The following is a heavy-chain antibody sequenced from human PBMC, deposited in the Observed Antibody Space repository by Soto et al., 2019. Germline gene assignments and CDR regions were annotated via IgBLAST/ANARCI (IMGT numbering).Heavy chain of an antibody. CDR1: GGSFSGYY. CDR2: INHSGST. J-gene: IGHJ4*02. CDR3: ARHFAFFDS. Sequence: SETLSLTCAVYGGSFSGYYWSWIRQPPGKGLEWIGEINHSGSTNYNPSLKSRVTISVDTSKNQFSLNLASVTAADTAVYFCARHFAFFDSRGQGTLVTGSS. V-gene: IGHV4-34*01. D-gene: IGHD3-3*02.